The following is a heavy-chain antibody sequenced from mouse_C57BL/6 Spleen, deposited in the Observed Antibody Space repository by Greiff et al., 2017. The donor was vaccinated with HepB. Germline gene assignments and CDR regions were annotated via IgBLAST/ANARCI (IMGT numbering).Heavy chain of an antibody. J-gene: IGHJ1*03. V-gene: IGHV1-26*01. CDR1: GYTFTDYY. CDR3: ASPRGYWYFDV. CDR2: INPNNGGT. D-gene: IGHD3-1*01. Sequence: VQLQQSGPELVKPGASVKISCKASGYTFTDYYMNWVKQSHGKSLEWIGDINPNNGGTSYNQKFKGKATLTVDKSSSTAYMELRSLTSEDSAVYYCASPRGYWYFDVWGTGTTVTVSS.